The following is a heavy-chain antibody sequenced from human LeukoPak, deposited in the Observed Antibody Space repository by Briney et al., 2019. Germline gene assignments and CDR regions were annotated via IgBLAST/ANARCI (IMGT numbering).Heavy chain of an antibody. V-gene: IGHV1-69*13. CDR1: GGTFSSYA. Sequence: AASVKVSCKASGGTFSSYAISWVRQAPGQGLEWMGGIIPIVGTANYAQKFQGRVTITADESTSTAYMELSSLRSEDTAVYYCARESCSSTSCYSGYYFDYWGQGTLVTVSS. CDR3: ARESCSSTSCYSGYYFDY. J-gene: IGHJ4*02. D-gene: IGHD2-2*01. CDR2: IIPIVGTA.